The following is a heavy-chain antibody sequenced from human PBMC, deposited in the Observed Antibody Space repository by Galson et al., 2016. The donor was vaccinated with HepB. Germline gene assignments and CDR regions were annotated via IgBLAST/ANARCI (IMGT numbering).Heavy chain of an antibody. Sequence: SLRLSCAASGFSFRAYGMHWVRQAPDKGLEWVAIISYDGSNKNHADSVKGRFTISRDNSKNTLYLQMNSLRAEDTAVYYCAKFRTYYDVLAGYHEDYRGQGTLVTVSS. CDR1: GFSFRAYG. CDR2: ISYDGSNK. CDR3: AKFRTYYDVLAGYHEDY. V-gene: IGHV3-30*18. J-gene: IGHJ4*02. D-gene: IGHD3-9*01.